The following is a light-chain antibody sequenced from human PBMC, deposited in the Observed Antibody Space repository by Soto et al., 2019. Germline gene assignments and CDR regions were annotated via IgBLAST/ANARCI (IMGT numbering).Light chain of an antibody. CDR3: QTWGTGIGV. Sequence: QSVLTQSPSASASLGASVKLTCTLSSGHSSYAIAWHQQQPEKGPRYLMKLNSDGSHSKGDGIPDRFSGSSSGAERYLTISRLQSEYEADYYCQTWGTGIGVFGGGTQLTVL. J-gene: IGLJ3*02. CDR1: SGHSSYA. V-gene: IGLV4-69*01. CDR2: LNSDGSH.